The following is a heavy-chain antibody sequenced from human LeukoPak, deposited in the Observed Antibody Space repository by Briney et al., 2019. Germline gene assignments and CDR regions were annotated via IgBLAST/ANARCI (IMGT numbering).Heavy chain of an antibody. CDR2: IKQDGSEK. CDR3: ARDAFDI. J-gene: IGHJ3*02. V-gene: IGHV3-7*03. Sequence: GGSLRLSCAASGFTFTYYWMSWVRQAPGKGLEWVANIKQDGSEKYYVDSVKGRFTISRDNAKNSLYLQMNSLRAEDTAVYYCARDAFDIWGQGTMVTVSS. CDR1: GFTFTYYW.